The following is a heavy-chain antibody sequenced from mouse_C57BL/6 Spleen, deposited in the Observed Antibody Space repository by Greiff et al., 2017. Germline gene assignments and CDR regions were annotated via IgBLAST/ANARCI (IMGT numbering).Heavy chain of an antibody. J-gene: IGHJ3*01. D-gene: IGHD3-1*01. CDR2: IDPSDSYT. V-gene: IGHV1-69*01. CDR1: GYTFTSYW. Sequence: QVQLQQPGAELVMPGASVTLSCKASGYTFTSYWMHWVKQRPGQGLEWIGEIDPSDSYTNYNQKFKGKSTLTVDKSSSTAYMQLSSLTSEDSAVYYCARKGTAQATWGFAYWGQGTLVTVSA. CDR3: ARKGTAQATWGFAY.